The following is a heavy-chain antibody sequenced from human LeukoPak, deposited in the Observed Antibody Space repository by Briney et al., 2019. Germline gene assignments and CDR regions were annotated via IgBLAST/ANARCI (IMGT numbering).Heavy chain of an antibody. J-gene: IGHJ4*02. CDR2: IYYSGST. CDR1: GGSVSSGSYY. Sequence: SETLSLTCTVSGGSVSSGSYYWSWIRQPPGKGLEWIGYIYYSGSTNYNPSLKSRVTISVDTSKNQFSLKLSSVTAADTAVYYYASSEVVVPAAILGPFDYWGQGTLVTVSS. V-gene: IGHV4-61*01. CDR3: ASSEVVVPAAILGPFDY. D-gene: IGHD2-2*02.